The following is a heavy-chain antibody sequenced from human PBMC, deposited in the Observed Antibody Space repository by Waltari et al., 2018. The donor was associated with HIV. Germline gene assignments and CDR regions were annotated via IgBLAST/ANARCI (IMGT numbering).Heavy chain of an antibody. D-gene: IGHD1-26*01. CDR2: ISGSTNTK. CDR3: ARDKLGDSAPV. V-gene: IGHV3-48*02. CDR1: GCSITTYS. J-gene: IGHJ6*02. Sequence: EVQLVESGGGLVQPGGTLRLSCSVSGCSITTYSIYWVRQRPGKGLEVISYISGSTNTKYYAESVEGRFTVSRDNAKNSAFLDMSALRDDDTAIYYCARDKLGDSAPVWGQGTTVAVSS.